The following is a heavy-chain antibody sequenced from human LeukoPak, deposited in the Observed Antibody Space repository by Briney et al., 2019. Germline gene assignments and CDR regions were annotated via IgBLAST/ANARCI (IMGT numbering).Heavy chain of an antibody. CDR1: GGSFSGYY. Sequence: SETLSLTCAVYGGSFSGYYWSWIRQPPGKGLEWIGEINHSGSTNYNPSLKSRVTISVDTSKNQFSLKLSSVTAADTAVYYCARGREYQLLYWYFDLWGRGTLVTVSS. CDR2: INHSGST. D-gene: IGHD2-2*01. CDR3: ARGREYQLLYWYFDL. V-gene: IGHV4-34*01. J-gene: IGHJ2*01.